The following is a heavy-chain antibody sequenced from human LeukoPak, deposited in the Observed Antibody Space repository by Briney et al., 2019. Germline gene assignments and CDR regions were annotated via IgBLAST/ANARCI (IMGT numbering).Heavy chain of an antibody. V-gene: IGHV3-23*01. J-gene: IGHJ4*02. CDR2: IRADAVTT. CDR3: ANDLGWIQLSLG. CDR1: GFIFSHHG. Sequence: GGSLRLSCATSGFIFSHHGMNWVRQAPGKGLEWVSGIRADAVTTYYADSVKGRFIISRDNSKNTVYLQMNSLRANDTAVYYCANDLGWIQLSLGRGQGTLVTVSS. D-gene: IGHD5-18*01.